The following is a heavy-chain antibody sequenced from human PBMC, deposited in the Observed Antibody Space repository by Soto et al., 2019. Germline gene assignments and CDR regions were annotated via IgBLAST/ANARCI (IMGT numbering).Heavy chain of an antibody. D-gene: IGHD6-13*01. J-gene: IGHJ5*02. V-gene: IGHV4-34*09. CDR3: ARVFSDSSSFFDP. Sequence: SETLSLTCAVHGGSFSGYYWDWIRQPPGKGLEWIGEVNHGGTSNYNPSLKSRVTISVDTSKNQFSLKVSSVTGADTAVYYCARVFSDSSSFFDPWGQGTLVTVSS. CDR2: VNHGGTS. CDR1: GGSFSGYY.